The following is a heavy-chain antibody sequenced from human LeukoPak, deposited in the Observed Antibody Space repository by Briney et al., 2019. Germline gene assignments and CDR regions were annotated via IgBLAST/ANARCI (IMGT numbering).Heavy chain of an antibody. Sequence: PGGSLRLSCAASGFTFSSYAMSWVRQAPGKGLEWVSGLTGSGGNTYYADSVKGRFTISRDNSKNTVFLQMDSLRAEDTAVYYCAKTTAGYSSGRYPGWPIDYWGQGTLVTVSS. CDR3: AKTTAGYSSGRYPGWPIDY. CDR2: LTGSGGNT. CDR1: GFTFSSYA. J-gene: IGHJ4*02. V-gene: IGHV3-23*01. D-gene: IGHD6-19*01.